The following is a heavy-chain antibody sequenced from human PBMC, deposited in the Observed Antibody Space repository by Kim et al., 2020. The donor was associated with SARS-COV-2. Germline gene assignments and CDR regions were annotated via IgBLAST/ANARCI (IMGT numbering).Heavy chain of an antibody. D-gene: IGHD3-9*01. Sequence: LKSRVTISVDTSKNQFSLKLSSVTAADTAVYYCARVHYDILTGEDWYFDLWGRGTLVTVSS. V-gene: IGHV4-39*07. J-gene: IGHJ2*01. CDR3: ARVHYDILTGEDWYFDL.